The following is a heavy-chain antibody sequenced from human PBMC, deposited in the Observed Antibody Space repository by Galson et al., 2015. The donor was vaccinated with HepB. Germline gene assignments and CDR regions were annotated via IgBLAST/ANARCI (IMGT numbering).Heavy chain of an antibody. Sequence: QSGAEVKKPGESLKISCKGSRYSFTSYWIAWVRQMPGKGLEWMGIFYPGDSDTAYSPSFQGQVTISGDKSISTAYLQWSSLKASDTAMYYCASGVSRTWGSYYFDYWGQGTLVTVSS. CDR1: RYSFTSYW. CDR2: FYPGDSDT. D-gene: IGHD3-16*01. CDR3: ASGVSRTWGSYYFDY. V-gene: IGHV5-51*01. J-gene: IGHJ4*02.